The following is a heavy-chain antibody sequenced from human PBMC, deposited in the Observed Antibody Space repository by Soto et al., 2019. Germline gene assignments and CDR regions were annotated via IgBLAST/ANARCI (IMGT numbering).Heavy chain of an antibody. J-gene: IGHJ4*02. CDR1: GYSFTSFG. Sequence: QVQLVQSGGEVKKPGASVKVSCTASGYSFTSFGVNWVRQAPGQGLEWMGWINAYNGNTNYAQKFQGRVTLTADTSTSTAYMEVGSLGSDDAVVYYGATGEAGVAAHVIWGKGNLVTVSS. CDR2: INAYNGNT. V-gene: IGHV1-18*01. D-gene: IGHD6-25*01. CDR3: ATGEAGVAAHVI.